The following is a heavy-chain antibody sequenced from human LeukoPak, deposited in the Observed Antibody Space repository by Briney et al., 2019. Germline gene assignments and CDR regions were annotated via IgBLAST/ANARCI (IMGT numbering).Heavy chain of an antibody. V-gene: IGHV1-2*02. Sequence: GASVKVSCKASGYTFTGYYMHWVRQAPGQGLEWMGWINPNSGGTNYAQKFQGRVTMTRDTSISTAYMELSRLRSDDTAVYYCARDRVAAAGRNPYYYYYGMDVWGQGTTVTVSS. D-gene: IGHD6-13*01. CDR1: GYTFTGYY. CDR3: ARDRVAAAGRNPYYYYYGMDV. J-gene: IGHJ6*02. CDR2: INPNSGGT.